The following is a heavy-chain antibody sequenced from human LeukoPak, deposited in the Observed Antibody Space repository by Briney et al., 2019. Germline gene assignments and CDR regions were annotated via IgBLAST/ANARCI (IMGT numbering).Heavy chain of an antibody. V-gene: IGHV1-8*03. J-gene: IGHJ4*02. D-gene: IGHD3-3*01. CDR2: MNPNSANT. CDR3: ARGGDFWSGFSF. Sequence: ASVKVSCKASGYTFTNYDINWVRQATGQGLEWMGWMNPNSANTGYSQKFQGRVTITADESTSTAYMELSSLRSEDTAVYYCARGGDFWSGFSFGGQGTLVTVSS. CDR1: GYTFTNYD.